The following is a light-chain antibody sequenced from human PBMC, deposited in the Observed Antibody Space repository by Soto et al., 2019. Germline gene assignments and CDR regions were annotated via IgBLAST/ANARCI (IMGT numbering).Light chain of an antibody. Sequence: EIQLTQSPSYLSASVGDIVTITCRASQGISNYLAWYQQKPGEAPKFLIYAASTLRGGVPSRFSGSGSGTEFTLTISSLQPEDFATYYCQGLNDYPITFGQGTRLEIK. CDR3: QGLNDYPIT. CDR1: QGISNY. V-gene: IGKV1-9*01. CDR2: AAS. J-gene: IGKJ5*01.